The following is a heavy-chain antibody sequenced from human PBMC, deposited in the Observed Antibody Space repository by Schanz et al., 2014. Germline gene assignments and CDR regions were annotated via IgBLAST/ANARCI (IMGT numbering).Heavy chain of an antibody. CDR1: GGSIRSGTYS. J-gene: IGHJ2*01. V-gene: IGHV4-61*02. CDR2: VFPNGIT. D-gene: IGHD1-1*01. CDR3: ARDTTWRLDL. Sequence: QVQLQESGPGLVKPSQTLSLTCTFSGGSIRSGTYSWSWSRHPAGKALEWVARVFPNGITNYNPSLKSRVAISLDTSKNQCSLARTSLTAADTAVYYCARDTTWRLDLWGRGTLVTVSS.